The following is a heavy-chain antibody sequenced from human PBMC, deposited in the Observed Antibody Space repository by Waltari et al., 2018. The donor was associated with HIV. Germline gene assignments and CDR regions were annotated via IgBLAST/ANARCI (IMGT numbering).Heavy chain of an antibody. CDR2: INHSGST. Sequence: QVQLQQWGAGLLKPSETLSLTCAVYGGSFSGYYWSWIRQPPGKGLEWIGEINHSGSTNYNPSLKSRVTISVDTSKNQFSLKLSSVTAADTAVYYCAREDQLPDWYHYGMDVWGQGTTVTVSS. CDR1: GGSFSGYY. J-gene: IGHJ6*02. V-gene: IGHV4-34*01. CDR3: AREDQLPDWYHYGMDV. D-gene: IGHD2-2*01.